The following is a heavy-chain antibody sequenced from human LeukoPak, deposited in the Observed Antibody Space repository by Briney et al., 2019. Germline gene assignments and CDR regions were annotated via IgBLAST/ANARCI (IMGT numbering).Heavy chain of an antibody. Sequence: TLSLTCTVSGGSISSGGYYWSWIRQPPGKGLEWIGYIYHSGSTYYNPSLKSRVTISVDRSKNQFSLKLSSVTAADTAVYYCASGIVVVTAIPNDYWGQGTLVTVSS. D-gene: IGHD2-21*02. V-gene: IGHV4-30-2*01. J-gene: IGHJ4*02. CDR3: ASGIVVVTAIPNDY. CDR2: IYHSGST. CDR1: GGSISSGGYY.